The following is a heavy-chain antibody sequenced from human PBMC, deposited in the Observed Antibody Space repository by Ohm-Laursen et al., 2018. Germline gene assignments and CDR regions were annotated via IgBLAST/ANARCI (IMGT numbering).Heavy chain of an antibody. D-gene: IGHD6-19*01. J-gene: IGHJ4*02. CDR1: GFTFSNFW. CDR3: ARASSSIAVAGLDY. V-gene: IGHV3-33*08. Sequence: SLRLSCTASGFTFSNFWMHWVRQAPGKGLEWVAVIWYDGSNKYYADSVKGRFTISRDNSKNTLYLQMNSLRAEDTAVYYCARASSSIAVAGLDYWGQGTLVTVSS. CDR2: IWYDGSNK.